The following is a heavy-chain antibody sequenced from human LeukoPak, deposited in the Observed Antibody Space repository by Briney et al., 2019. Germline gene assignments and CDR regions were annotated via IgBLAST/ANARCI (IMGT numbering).Heavy chain of an antibody. CDR2: INPNSGGR. J-gene: IGHJ4*02. CDR1: GYTFTGYY. CDR3: ARGNDYGDYLDS. V-gene: IGHV1-2*02. Sequence: ASVKVSCKASGYTFTGYYMHWVRQAPGQGREGMGGINPNSGGRNYAQKFQGRVTMPRDTYISTAYMELSRLRSDDTAVYYCARGNDYGDYLDSWGQGTLVTVSS. D-gene: IGHD4-17*01.